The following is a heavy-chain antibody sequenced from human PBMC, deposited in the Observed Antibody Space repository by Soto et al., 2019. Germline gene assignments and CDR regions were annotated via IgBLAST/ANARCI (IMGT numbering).Heavy chain of an antibody. CDR3: VREVAYYDFWSGYSGTDAFDI. J-gene: IGHJ3*02. CDR1: GFTFSSYS. V-gene: IGHV3-21*01. CDR2: ISSSSSYI. D-gene: IGHD3-3*01. Sequence: GGSLRLSCAASGFTFSSYSMNWVRQAPGKGLEWVSSISSSSSYIYYADSVKGRFTISRDNAKNSLYLQMNSLRAEDTAVYYCVREVAYYDFWSGYSGTDAFDIWGQGTMVTVSS.